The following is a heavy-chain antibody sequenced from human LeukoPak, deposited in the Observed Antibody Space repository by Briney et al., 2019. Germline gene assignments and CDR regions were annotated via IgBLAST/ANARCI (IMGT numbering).Heavy chain of an antibody. CDR3: ARSRGMSMNDKNLLY. D-gene: IGHD3-10*01. CDR2: IKGSDNYI. J-gene: IGHJ4*02. CDR1: GLTFSTCG. Sequence: GGSLRLSCVASGLTFSTCGMHWVRQAPGKGLEWVSSIKGSDNYIYNADSVAGRFTVSTDDAQNSIYLQMNSLRVEDTAIYYCARSRGMSMNDKNLLYWGQGSLVTVSS. V-gene: IGHV3-21*06.